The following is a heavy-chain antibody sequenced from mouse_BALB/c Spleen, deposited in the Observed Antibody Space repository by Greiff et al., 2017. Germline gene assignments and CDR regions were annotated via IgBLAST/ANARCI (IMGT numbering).Heavy chain of an antibody. Sequence: QVQLQQPGAELVKPGASVKLSCKASGYTFTSYWMHWVKQRPGQGLEWIGEINPSNGRTNYNEKFKSKATLTVDKSSSTAYMQLSSLTSEDSAVYYCARFDGYDFDDWGQGTTLTVSS. CDR3: ARFDGYDFDD. CDR1: GYTFTSYW. D-gene: IGHD2-2*01. V-gene: IGHV1S81*02. CDR2: INPSNGRT. J-gene: IGHJ2*01.